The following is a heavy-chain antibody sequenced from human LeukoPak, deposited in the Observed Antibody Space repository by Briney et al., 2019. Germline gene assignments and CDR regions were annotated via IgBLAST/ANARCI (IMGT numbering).Heavy chain of an antibody. CDR2: IYPGDSDT. CDR1: GYNFTSYW. J-gene: IGHJ3*02. V-gene: IGHV5-51*01. D-gene: IGHD1-26*01. Sequence: GESLKISCKGSGYNFTSYWIGWVRQMPGKGLEWMGIIYPGDSDTRYSPSFQGQVTISADKSISTAYLQWSSLKASDTAMYYCARHLSGTNDAFDIWGQGTMVTVSS. CDR3: ARHLSGTNDAFDI.